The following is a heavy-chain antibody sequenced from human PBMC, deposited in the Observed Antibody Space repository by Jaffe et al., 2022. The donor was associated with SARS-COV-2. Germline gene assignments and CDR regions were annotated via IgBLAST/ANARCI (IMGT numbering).Heavy chain of an antibody. Sequence: QVQLQQWGAGLLKPSETLSLTCAVYGGSFSGYYWSWIRQPPGKGLEWIGEINHSGSTNYNPSLKSRVTISVDTSKNQFSLKLSSVTAADTAVYYCASRLRRSSSSGRMTDYWGQGTLVTVSS. V-gene: IGHV4-34*01. CDR3: ASRLRRSSSSGRMTDY. CDR1: GGSFSGYY. J-gene: IGHJ4*02. D-gene: IGHD6-6*01. CDR2: INHSGST.